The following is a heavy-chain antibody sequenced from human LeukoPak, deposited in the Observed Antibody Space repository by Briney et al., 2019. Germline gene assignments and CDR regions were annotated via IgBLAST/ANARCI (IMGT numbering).Heavy chain of an antibody. J-gene: IGHJ5*02. V-gene: IGHV1-69*01. CDR3: ARDRYSSSLSDRYNCFDP. D-gene: IGHD6-13*01. CDR2: IIPIFGTA. Sequence: SVKVSCKASGGTFSSYAISWVRQAPGQGLEWMGGIIPIFGTANYAQKFQGRVTITADESTSTAYMELSSLRSEDTAVYYCARDRYSSSLSDRYNCFDPWGQGTLVTVSS. CDR1: GGTFSSYA.